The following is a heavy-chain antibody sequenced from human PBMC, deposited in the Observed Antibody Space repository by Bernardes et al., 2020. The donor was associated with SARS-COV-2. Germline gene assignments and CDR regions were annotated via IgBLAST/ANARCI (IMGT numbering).Heavy chain of an antibody. Sequence: GGSLRLSCADSGFTFTNYWMTWVRQAPVKGLEWVANINEVGMAQYYVDSVKCRLTFPRDNAKSSLYLQINSVRAEDTAVYFCARVVAVARSTCDIWGKGTIVTVSS. CDR1: GFTFTNYW. V-gene: IGHV3-7*03. D-gene: IGHD6-19*01. CDR3: ARVVAVARSTCDI. J-gene: IGHJ3*02. CDR2: INEVGMAQ.